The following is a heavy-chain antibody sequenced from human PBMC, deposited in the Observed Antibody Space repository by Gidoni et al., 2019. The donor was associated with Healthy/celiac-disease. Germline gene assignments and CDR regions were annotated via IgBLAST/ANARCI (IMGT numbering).Heavy chain of an antibody. Sequence: QVQLVQSGAEVKTPGASVQVSCKASGYTFTSYYMHWWGQAPGQGLEWMGLINPSGGSTSYAQKFQGRVTMTRDTSTSTVYMELSSLRSDDTAVYYCARDPSCSGGSCYSFDYWGQGTLVTVSS. CDR2: INPSGGST. J-gene: IGHJ4*02. CDR1: GYTFTSYY. D-gene: IGHD2-15*01. CDR3: ARDPSCSGGSCYSFDY. V-gene: IGHV1-46*01.